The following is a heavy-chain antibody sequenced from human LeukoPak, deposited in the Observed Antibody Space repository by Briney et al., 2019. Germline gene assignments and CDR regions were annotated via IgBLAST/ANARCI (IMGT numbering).Heavy chain of an antibody. J-gene: IGHJ4*02. CDR1: GFTFSSYT. Sequence: PGGSLRLSCAASGFTFSSYTMNWVRQAPGKGLEWVAAISSSSRDIFYADSVKGRFSISRDNTQNSLSLQMSSLKAEDTAVYYCVREAAASLFDYWGQGTLVTVSS. CDR3: VREAAASLFDY. V-gene: IGHV3-21*01. CDR2: ISSSSRDI. D-gene: IGHD5-18*01.